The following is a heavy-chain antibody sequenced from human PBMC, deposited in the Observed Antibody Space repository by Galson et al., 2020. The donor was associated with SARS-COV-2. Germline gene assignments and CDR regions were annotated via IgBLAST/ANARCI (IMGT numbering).Heavy chain of an antibody. CDR2: IRSKAHNYAT. V-gene: IGHV3-73*01. D-gene: IGHD2-2*01. Sequence: GGSLRLSCAASGFTFSGAAVHWVRQASGKGLEWVGRIRSKAHNYATAYSVSLQGRFTVSRDDSKNTAYLQMNSLKTEDTAVYYCTKLPDCTTTSCYQFYSGMDVWGQGTTVTVSS. J-gene: IGHJ6*02. CDR1: GFTFSGAA. CDR3: TKLPDCTTTSCYQFYSGMDV.